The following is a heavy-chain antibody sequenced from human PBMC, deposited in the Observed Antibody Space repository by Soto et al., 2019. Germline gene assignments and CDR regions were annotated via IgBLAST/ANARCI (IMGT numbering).Heavy chain of an antibody. CDR3: TRHDSSGWDRGFRDVFDI. CDR2: IRSKANSYAT. CDR1: GFTFSGSA. V-gene: IGHV3-73*01. Sequence: GGSLRLSCAASGFTFSGSAMHWVRQASGKGLEWVGRIRSKANSYATAYAASVKGRFTISRDDSKNTAYLQMNSLKTEDTAVYYCTRHDSSGWDRGFRDVFDIWGQGTMVPVSS. D-gene: IGHD6-19*01. J-gene: IGHJ3*02.